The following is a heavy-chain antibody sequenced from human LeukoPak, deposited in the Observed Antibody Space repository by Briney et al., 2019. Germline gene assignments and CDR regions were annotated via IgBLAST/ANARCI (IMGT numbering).Heavy chain of an antibody. D-gene: IGHD4-23*01. V-gene: IGHV1-69*05. CDR2: IIPIFGTA. J-gene: IGHJ4*02. CDR3: ARDAGGNSHY. CDR1: GGTFSSYA. Sequence: SVKASCKASGGTFSSYAISWVRQAPGQGLEWMGRIIPIFGTANYAQKFQGRVTITTDESTSTAYMELSSLRSEDTAVYYCARDAGGNSHYWGQGTLVTVSS.